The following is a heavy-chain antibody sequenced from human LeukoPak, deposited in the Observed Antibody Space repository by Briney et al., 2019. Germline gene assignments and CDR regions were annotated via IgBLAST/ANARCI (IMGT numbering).Heavy chain of an antibody. D-gene: IGHD6-19*01. J-gene: IGHJ4*02. CDR1: GYTFTGYY. V-gene: IGHV1-2*02. CDR3: ARVFSHSSGWPGFLRPYFDY. CDR2: INPNSGGT. Sequence: ASVKVSCKASGYTFTGYYMHWVRQAPGQGLEWMGWINPNSGGTNYAQKFQGRVTMTRDTSISTAYMELSRLRSDDTAVYYCARVFSHSSGWPGFLRPYFDYWGQGTLVTVSS.